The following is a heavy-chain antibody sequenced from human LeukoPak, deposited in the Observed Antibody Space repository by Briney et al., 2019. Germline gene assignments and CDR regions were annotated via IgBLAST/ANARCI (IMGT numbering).Heavy chain of an antibody. Sequence: PSETLSLTCTVSGDSISSGDYYWRWIRQPPGKGLEWIGYIYYSGSTYYNPSLKSRFTKSVDTSKNPFSLKLSSVTAADTAVYYCARERGNYVWGGYRLLEFDYWGQGTLVTVSS. D-gene: IGHD3-16*02. J-gene: IGHJ4*02. CDR2: IYYSGST. CDR3: ARERGNYVWGGYRLLEFDY. V-gene: IGHV4-30-4*01. CDR1: GDSISSGDYY.